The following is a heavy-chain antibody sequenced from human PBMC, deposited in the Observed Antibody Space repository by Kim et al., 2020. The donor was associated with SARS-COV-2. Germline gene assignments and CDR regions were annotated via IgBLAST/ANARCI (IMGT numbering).Heavy chain of an antibody. CDR2: IYYSGST. CDR3: ARHRGYSYDRYFDY. Sequence: SETLSLTCTVSGGSISSSSYYWGWIRQPPGKGLEWIGSIYYSGSTYYNPSLKSRVTISVDTSKNQFSLKLSSVTAADTAVYYCARHRGYSYDRYFDYWGQGTLVTVSS. J-gene: IGHJ4*02. D-gene: IGHD5-18*01. V-gene: IGHV4-39*01. CDR1: GGSISSSSYY.